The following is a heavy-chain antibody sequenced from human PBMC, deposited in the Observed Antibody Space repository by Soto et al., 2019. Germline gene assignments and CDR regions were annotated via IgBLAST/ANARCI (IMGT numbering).Heavy chain of an antibody. CDR1: GYSFTSYW. CDR2: IYPDDSDT. Sequence: GESLKISCKTSGYSFTSYWIGCVRQMPGKGLEWMGMIYPDDSDTRYSPSFQGQVTISADKSIYTAYLQWTSLKASDSAMYYCARVRINGGDGYLEYWGQGTVVTVSS. V-gene: IGHV5-51*01. J-gene: IGHJ4*02. CDR3: ARVRINGGDGYLEY. D-gene: IGHD2-21*02.